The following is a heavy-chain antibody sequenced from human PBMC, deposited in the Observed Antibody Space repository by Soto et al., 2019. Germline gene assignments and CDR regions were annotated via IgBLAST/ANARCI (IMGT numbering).Heavy chain of an antibody. D-gene: IGHD3-3*01. V-gene: IGHV4-39*01. CDR2: VHSTGGT. Sequence: SETLSLTCTVSGGSISSGDYYWSWIRQPPGKGLEWIGTVHSTGGTYYSPSLRSRVTISVDKSKNLFSLKMTSASATDTAVYFCAKREDSSRFGGLDIWGQGTAVTVSS. CDR1: GGSISSGDYY. J-gene: IGHJ6*02. CDR3: AKREDSSRFGGLDI.